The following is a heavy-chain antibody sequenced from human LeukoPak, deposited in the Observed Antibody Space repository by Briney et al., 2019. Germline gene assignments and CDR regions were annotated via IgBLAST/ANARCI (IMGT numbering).Heavy chain of an antibody. D-gene: IGHD3-22*01. CDR3: ARERFNYYDSSGYYFDY. V-gene: IGHV7-4-1*02. CDR1: GYTFTSYA. CDR2: INTNTGNP. J-gene: IGHJ4*02. Sequence: GDSVKVSCKASGYTFTSYAMNGVRQAPGQGLEWMGWINTNTGNPTYAQGFTGRFVFSLDTSLSTAYLQISSLKAEDTAVYYCARERFNYYDSSGYYFDYWGRGTLVTVSS.